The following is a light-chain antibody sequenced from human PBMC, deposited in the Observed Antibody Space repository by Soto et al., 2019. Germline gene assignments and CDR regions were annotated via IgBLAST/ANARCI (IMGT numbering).Light chain of an antibody. V-gene: IGKV3-11*01. J-gene: IGKJ1*01. CDR2: GAS. CDR1: QSVRSY. Sequence: EIVLTQSPATLSLSPGERATLSCRASQSVRSYLAWYQQKPGQAPRLLIYGASNRATGIPARFSGSGSGTDFTLTISSLEPEDFSVYYCQQRSSWPRTFGQGTKVEI. CDR3: QQRSSWPRT.